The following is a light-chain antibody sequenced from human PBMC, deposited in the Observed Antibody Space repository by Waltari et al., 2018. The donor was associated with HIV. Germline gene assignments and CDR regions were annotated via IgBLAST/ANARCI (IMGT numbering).Light chain of an antibody. J-gene: IGLJ3*02. CDR3: ATWDDGLSAPV. CDR1: NSNIGNND. V-gene: IGLV1-47*01. CDR2: ENR. Sequence: QSVLTQPPSASGTPGQRVTISCSGSNSNIGNNDVYWYQQLPGTAPRLLIRENRQRPSGFPDRFSGSRSGTSASLDISGLRSDDEAIYHCATWDDGLSAPVFGGGTSLAVL.